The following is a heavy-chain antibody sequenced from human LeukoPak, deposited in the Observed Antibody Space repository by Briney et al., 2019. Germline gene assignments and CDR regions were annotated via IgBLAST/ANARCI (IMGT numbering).Heavy chain of an antibody. Sequence: SETLSLTCTVSGGSISSGGYYWSWIRQHPGKGLEWIGYIYYSGSTYYNPSLKSRVTISVDTSKDQFSLKLSSVTAADTAVYYCARHAEYYYDSSGYPIGAFDIWGQGTMVTVSS. CDR3: ARHAEYYYDSSGYPIGAFDI. J-gene: IGHJ3*02. CDR1: GGSISSGGYY. D-gene: IGHD3-22*01. V-gene: IGHV4-31*03. CDR2: IYYSGST.